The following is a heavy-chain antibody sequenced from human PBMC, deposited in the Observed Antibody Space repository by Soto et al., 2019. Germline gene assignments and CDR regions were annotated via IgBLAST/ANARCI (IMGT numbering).Heavy chain of an antibody. Sequence: GGSLRLSCAASGFTFSSYAMSWVRQAPGKGLEWVSAISGSGGSTYYADSMKGRFTISRDNSKNTLYLQMNSLRAEDTAVYYCAKDQGIGQLWQTNEFDYWGQGTLVTVSS. CDR2: ISGSGGST. V-gene: IGHV3-23*01. J-gene: IGHJ4*02. D-gene: IGHD5-18*01. CDR1: GFTFSSYA. CDR3: AKDQGIGQLWQTNEFDY.